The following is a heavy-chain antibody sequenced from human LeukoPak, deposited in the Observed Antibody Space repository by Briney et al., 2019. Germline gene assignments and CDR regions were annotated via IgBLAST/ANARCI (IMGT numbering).Heavy chain of an antibody. D-gene: IGHD1-1*01. CDR2: ISYRGST. Sequence: SETLSLTCSVSDASISSDNYYWAWIRQTPGKVLEWIGSISYRGSTFDSDDPSLNFRVTKSVDTSKNQLSLTLTYVTAADTAVYYCARAKPNWNPPDYWGQGTLVTVSS. V-gene: IGHV4-39*01. J-gene: IGHJ4*02. CDR1: DASISSDNYY. CDR3: ARAKPNWNPPDY.